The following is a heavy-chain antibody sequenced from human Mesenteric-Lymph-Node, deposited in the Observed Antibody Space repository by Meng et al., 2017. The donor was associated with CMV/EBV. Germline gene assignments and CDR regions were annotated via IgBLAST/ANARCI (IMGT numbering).Heavy chain of an antibody. D-gene: IGHD3-22*01. Sequence: GGSLRLSCAASGIPLKNYAMAWVRQAPGKGLEWISSITGHGGATYYADSVRGRFTISRDNSKDTLYLQMNSLRAEDTAVYYCAKDRKGSTMMGDAFDMWGQGTMVTVSS. J-gene: IGHJ3*02. CDR1: GIPLKNYA. CDR2: ITGHGGAT. V-gene: IGHV3-23*01. CDR3: AKDRKGSTMMGDAFDM.